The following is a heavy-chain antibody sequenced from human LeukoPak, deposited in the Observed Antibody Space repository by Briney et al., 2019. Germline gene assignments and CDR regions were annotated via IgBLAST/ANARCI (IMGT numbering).Heavy chain of an antibody. CDR1: GVSISSYY. Sequence: SETLSLTCTVSGVSISSYYWSWIRQPPGRGLEWLAYIYYSGGTNYNPSLKSRVTISVDTSKNQFSLKLSSVTAADTAVYYCARDRAFSGYSYGLDYWGQGALVTVSS. D-gene: IGHD5-18*01. CDR2: IYYSGGT. CDR3: ARDRAFSGYSYGLDY. J-gene: IGHJ4*02. V-gene: IGHV4-59*01.